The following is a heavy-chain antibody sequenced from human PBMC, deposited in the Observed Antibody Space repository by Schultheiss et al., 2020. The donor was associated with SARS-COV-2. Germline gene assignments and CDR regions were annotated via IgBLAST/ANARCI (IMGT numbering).Heavy chain of an antibody. CDR3: ARDPLGDGHDWQFDP. V-gene: IGHV1-2*06. D-gene: IGHD5-12*01. Sequence: KISCKASGYRFTDYWINWVRQAPGQGLEWMGRINPSSGDTNYAQKFQDRVTMATDTSINTAYIEVISLMSDDTAVYYCARDPLGDGHDWQFDPWGQGTLVTVSS. CDR1: GYRFTDYW. CDR2: INPSSGDT. J-gene: IGHJ5*02.